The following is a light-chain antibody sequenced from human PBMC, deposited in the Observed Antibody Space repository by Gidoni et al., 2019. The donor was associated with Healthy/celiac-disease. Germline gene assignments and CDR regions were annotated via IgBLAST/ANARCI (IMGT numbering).Light chain of an antibody. CDR3: QQRSNWPPI. CDR2: DAS. J-gene: IGKJ4*01. CDR1: QSVSSC. Sequence: EIVLTQSPATLSLSPGARATLSCRSSQSVSSCFAWYQQKPCQAPRLLIYDASNRATGIPARFSGSGSGTYFTLTISSLEPEDFAVYYCQQRSNWPPIFGGGTKVEIK. V-gene: IGKV3-11*01.